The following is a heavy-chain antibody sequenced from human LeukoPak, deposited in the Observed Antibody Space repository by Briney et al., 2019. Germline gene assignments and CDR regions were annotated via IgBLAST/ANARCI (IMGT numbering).Heavy chain of an antibody. J-gene: IGHJ4*02. D-gene: IGHD4-17*01. Sequence: SETLSLTCTVSGGSISSYYWSWIRQPPGKGLEWIGYIYYSGSTYYTPSLKSRVTISVDTSNNQFSLKLSSVTAADTAVYYCATTTVTTGYWGQGALVTVSS. CDR3: ATTTVTTGY. V-gene: IGHV4-59*08. CDR2: IYYSGST. CDR1: GGSISSYY.